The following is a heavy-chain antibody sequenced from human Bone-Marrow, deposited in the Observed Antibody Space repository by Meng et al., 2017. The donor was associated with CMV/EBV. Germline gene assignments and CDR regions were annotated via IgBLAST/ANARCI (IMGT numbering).Heavy chain of an antibody. CDR1: GGSISSYY. J-gene: IGHJ5*02. Sequence: QVQLQRSGPGPVQPSETLSLTCTVSGGSISSYYWSWIRQPAGKGLEWIGRIYTRGSTNYNPSLKSRVTMSVDTSKNQFSLKLSSVTAADTAVYYCARGSGYFDWLADWFDPWGQGTLVTVFS. V-gene: IGHV4-4*07. D-gene: IGHD3-9*01. CDR3: ARGSGYFDWLADWFDP. CDR2: IYTRGST.